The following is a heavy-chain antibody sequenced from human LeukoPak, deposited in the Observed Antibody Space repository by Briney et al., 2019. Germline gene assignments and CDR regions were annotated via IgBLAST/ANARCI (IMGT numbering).Heavy chain of an antibody. CDR3: ARRVTSNWFDP. J-gene: IGHJ5*02. CDR2: IYSSGST. Sequence: SETLSLTCTVSGGSISSYYWSWIRQPPGKGLEWIGYIYSSGSTNYNPSVKSRVTISVDTSKNQFSLKLSSVTAADTAVYYCARRVTSNWFDPWGQGTLVTVSS. D-gene: IGHD2-21*02. CDR1: GGSISSYY. V-gene: IGHV4-59*08.